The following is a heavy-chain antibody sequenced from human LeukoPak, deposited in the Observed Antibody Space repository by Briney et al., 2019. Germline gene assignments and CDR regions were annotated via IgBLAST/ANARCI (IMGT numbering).Heavy chain of an antibody. V-gene: IGHV1-8*01. CDR2: MNPNSGNA. Sequence: ASVKVSCKASGYTFTSYDIHWVRQAAGQGLEWMGWMNPNSGNAGYGREFQGRVTMTRDTSIGTAYMELSNLRSEDTAVYYCARDGRFCSTTSCYLRKDHWFDPWGQGTLVTVSS. CDR1: GYTFTSYD. D-gene: IGHD2-2*01. CDR3: ARDGRFCSTTSCYLRKDHWFDP. J-gene: IGHJ5*02.